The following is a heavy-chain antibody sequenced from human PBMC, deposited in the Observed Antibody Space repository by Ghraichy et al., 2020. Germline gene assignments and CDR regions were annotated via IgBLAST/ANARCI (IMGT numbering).Heavy chain of an antibody. CDR3: ARAAWDTKTYRAGMDV. CDR1: GFTFSSYA. CDR2: ISYDGSNK. V-gene: IGHV3-30*04. Sequence: GGSLRLSCAASGFTFSSYAMHWVRQAPGKGLEWVAVISYDGSNKYYADSVKGRFTISRDNSKNTLYLQMNSLRAEDTAVYYCARAAWDTKTYRAGMDVWGKGTTVTVSS. D-gene: IGHD1-26*01. J-gene: IGHJ6*04.